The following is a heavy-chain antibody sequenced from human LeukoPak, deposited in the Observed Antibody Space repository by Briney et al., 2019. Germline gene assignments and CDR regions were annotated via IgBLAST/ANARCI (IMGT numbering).Heavy chain of an antibody. CDR3: ARGEGFTMVRGVISDY. V-gene: IGHV1-18*01. J-gene: IGHJ4*02. CDR1: GYTFTNYG. D-gene: IGHD3-10*01. CDR2: ISAYNGNT. Sequence: GASVKVSCKASGYTFTNYGISWVRQAPGQGLEWMGWISAYNGNTNYARKLQGRVTMTTDTSTSTAYMELRSLRFDDTGVYYGARGEGFTMVRGVISDYWGQGTLVTVSS.